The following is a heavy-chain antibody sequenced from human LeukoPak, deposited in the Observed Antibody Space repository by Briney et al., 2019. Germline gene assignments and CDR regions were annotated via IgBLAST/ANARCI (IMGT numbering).Heavy chain of an antibody. Sequence: KSGGSLRLSCAASGFTFSTYAMSWVRQTPGKGLEWVSSIAGSDAGTYYADSVKGRFAISRDNSKNTLYLQMNSLRAEDTAVYYCAKDGRGGVDTSAFDIWGQGTMVTVSS. CDR1: GFTFSTYA. D-gene: IGHD5-18*01. J-gene: IGHJ3*02. CDR2: IAGSDAGT. V-gene: IGHV3-23*01. CDR3: AKDGRGGVDTSAFDI.